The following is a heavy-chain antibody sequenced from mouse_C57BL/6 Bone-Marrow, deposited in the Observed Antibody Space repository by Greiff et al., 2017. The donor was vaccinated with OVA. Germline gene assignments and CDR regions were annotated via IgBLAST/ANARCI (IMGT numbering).Heavy chain of an antibody. CDR2: IDPETGGT. J-gene: IGHJ1*03. Sequence: QVQLQQSGAELVRPGASVTLSCKASGYTFTDYEMHWVKQTPVHGLEWIGAIDPETGGTAYNQKFKGKAILTADKSSSTAYMELRSLTSEDSAVYYCTRGYYGSIPDWYFDVWGTGTTVTVSS. CDR3: TRGYYGSIPDWYFDV. V-gene: IGHV1-15*01. CDR1: GYTFTDYE. D-gene: IGHD1-1*01.